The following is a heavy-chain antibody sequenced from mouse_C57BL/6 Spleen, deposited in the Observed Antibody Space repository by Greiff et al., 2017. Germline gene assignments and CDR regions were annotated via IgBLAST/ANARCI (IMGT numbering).Heavy chain of an antibody. CDR1: GFTFSDYG. CDR2: ISSGSSTI. CDR3: ARPDYIGSSYGFAD. V-gene: IGHV5-17*01. J-gene: IGHJ3*01. D-gene: IGHD1-1*01. Sequence: EVKLVESGGGLVKPGGSLKLSCAASGFTFSDYGMHWVRQAPEKGLEWVAYISSGSSTIYYADTVKGRFTISRDNAKNTLCLQMTSLRSEDTAMYYCARPDYIGSSYGFADWGKGTLVTVSA.